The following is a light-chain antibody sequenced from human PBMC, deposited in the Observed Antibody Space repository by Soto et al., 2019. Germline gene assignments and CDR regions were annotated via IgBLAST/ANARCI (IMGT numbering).Light chain of an antibody. J-gene: IGKJ2*01. CDR3: QQSYSTPRT. Sequence: DIQMTQSPSSLSASVGDRVTITCRASQSISSYLNWYQQKPGKAPKLLIYAASILKSGVRSRFSGSGSGTDFTLTISSLQPEDFATYYCQQSYSTPRTVGQGTKLDIK. V-gene: IGKV1-39*01. CDR2: AAS. CDR1: QSISSY.